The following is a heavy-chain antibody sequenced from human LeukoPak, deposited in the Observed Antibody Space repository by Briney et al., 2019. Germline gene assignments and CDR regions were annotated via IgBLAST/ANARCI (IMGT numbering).Heavy chain of an antibody. J-gene: IGHJ4*02. CDR3: ARDYGYSYGSDY. Sequence: GGSLRLSCAASGFNVSSNYMSWVRQAPGKGLEWVSSISSSSSYIYYADSVKGRFTISRDNAKNSLYLQMNSLRAEDTAVYYCARDYGYSYGSDYWGQGTLVTVSS. D-gene: IGHD5-18*01. CDR1: GFNVSSNY. V-gene: IGHV3-21*01. CDR2: ISSSSSYI.